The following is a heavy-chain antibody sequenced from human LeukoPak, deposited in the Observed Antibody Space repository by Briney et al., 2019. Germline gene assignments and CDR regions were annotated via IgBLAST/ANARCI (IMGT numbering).Heavy chain of an antibody. Sequence: ASVKVSCTASGYTFTGYYMHWVRQAPGQGLEWMGRINPNSGGTNYAQKFQGRVTMTRDTSISTAYMELSRLRSDDTAVYYCARADYYDSSGYFDCWGQGTLVTVSS. CDR1: GYTFTGYY. D-gene: IGHD3-22*01. J-gene: IGHJ4*02. CDR2: INPNSGGT. V-gene: IGHV1-2*06. CDR3: ARADYYDSSGYFDC.